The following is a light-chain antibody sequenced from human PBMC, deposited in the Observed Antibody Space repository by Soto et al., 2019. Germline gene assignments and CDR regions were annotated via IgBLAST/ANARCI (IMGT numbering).Light chain of an antibody. V-gene: IGLV1-44*01. Sequence: QSVLTQPPSASGTPGQRVTISCSGSSSNIGSNTVNWYQQLPGTAPKLLIYSNNQRPSGVPDRFSGSQSGTSASLAISGLQSEDEADYYCAAWDDSLNALLFGGGTKLTVL. CDR1: SSNIGSNT. CDR3: AAWDDSLNALL. CDR2: SNN. J-gene: IGLJ2*01.